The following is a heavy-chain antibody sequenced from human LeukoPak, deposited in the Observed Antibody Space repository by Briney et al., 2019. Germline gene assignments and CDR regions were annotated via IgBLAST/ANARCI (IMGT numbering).Heavy chain of an antibody. V-gene: IGHV3-23*01. J-gene: IGHJ4*02. CDR1: GFPFSDFS. CDR2: TNSGGTTT. CDR3: AKQSYARSLGE. Sequence: GGSLRLSCATSGFPFSDFSMTWVRQAPGKGLEGISTTNSGGTTTYYAESVKGRFTISRDNSKNALYLQMSSLRVEDTAIYYCAKQSYARSLGEGGPGTLVTVSS. D-gene: IGHD2-8*01.